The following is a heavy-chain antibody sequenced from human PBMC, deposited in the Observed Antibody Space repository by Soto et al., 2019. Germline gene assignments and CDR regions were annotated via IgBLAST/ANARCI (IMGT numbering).Heavy chain of an antibody. CDR2: IFYSGST. CDR1: GGSISVHY. D-gene: IGHD6-19*01. Sequence: SETLSLTCTVSGGSISVHYWIWMRQPPGKGLEWIGYIFYSGSTNYNPSLKSRVTISVDTSNNQFSLNLYSVTAADTAVYYCARVGSSGWSPDYWGQGTLVTVSS. CDR3: ARVGSSGWSPDY. V-gene: IGHV4-59*11. J-gene: IGHJ4*02.